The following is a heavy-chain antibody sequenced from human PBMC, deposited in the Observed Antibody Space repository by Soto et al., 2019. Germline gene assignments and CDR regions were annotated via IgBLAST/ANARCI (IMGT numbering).Heavy chain of an antibody. D-gene: IGHD6-19*01. CDR3: SAYSSGWYPDH. CDR1: GSTFDDYA. Sequence: EVQLVESGGGLVQPGRSLRLSCGASGSTFDDYAMHWVRQAPGKGLEWVSGITWNSGKIGYADSVKGRFTISRDNAKNSVYLQMDSLRDEDTALSYCSAYSSGWYPDHWGQGTLVTVSS. V-gene: IGHV3-9*01. CDR2: ITWNSGKI. J-gene: IGHJ5*02.